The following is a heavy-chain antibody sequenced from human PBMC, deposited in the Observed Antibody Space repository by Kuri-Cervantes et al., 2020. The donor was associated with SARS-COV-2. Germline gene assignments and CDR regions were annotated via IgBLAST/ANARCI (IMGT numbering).Heavy chain of an antibody. Sequence: ESLKISCAVSGYSISSGYYWGWIRQPPGKGLEWIGSIYHSGSTYYNPSLKSRVTISVDTSKNQFSLKLSSVTAADTAVYYCARAGGGDYYYYGMDVWGQGTTVTVSS. V-gene: IGHV4-38-2*01. CDR2: IYHSGST. D-gene: IGHD3-16*01. CDR1: GYSISSGYY. J-gene: IGHJ6*02. CDR3: ARAGGGDYYYYGMDV.